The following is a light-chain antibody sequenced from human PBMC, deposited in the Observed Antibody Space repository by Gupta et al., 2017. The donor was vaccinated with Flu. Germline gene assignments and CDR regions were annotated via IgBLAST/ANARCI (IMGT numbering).Light chain of an antibody. J-gene: IGLJ1*01. CDR2: DVS. CDR1: SSDVGRSDS. V-gene: IGLV2-14*01. CDR3: SSYTSISTFYV. Sequence: QSALTQPASVSGSLGQSITISCTGTSSDVGRSDSVSWYQQHPGKAPKLLIYDVSSRPSGVSSRFSGSKSGNTASLTISGLQAEDETDYYCSSYTSISTFYVFGTGTKVTGL.